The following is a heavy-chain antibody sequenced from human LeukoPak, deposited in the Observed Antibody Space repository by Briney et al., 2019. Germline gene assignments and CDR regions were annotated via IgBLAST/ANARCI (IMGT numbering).Heavy chain of an antibody. CDR1: GFTFSGYY. J-gene: IGHJ6*03. CDR3: ARDWEYGDYGPYYMDV. D-gene: IGHD4-17*01. V-gene: IGHV3-11*04. Sequence: KPGGSLRLSCAASGFTFSGYYMSWIRQAPGKGLEWVSYISSSGSTIYYADSVKGRFTISRDNAKNSLYLQMNSLRAEDTAVYYCARDWEYGDYGPYYMDVWGKGTTVTVSS. CDR2: ISSSGSTI.